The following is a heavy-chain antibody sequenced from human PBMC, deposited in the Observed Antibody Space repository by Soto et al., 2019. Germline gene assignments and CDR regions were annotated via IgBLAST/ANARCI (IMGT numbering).Heavy chain of an antibody. J-gene: IGHJ5*02. V-gene: IGHV5-51*01. CDR3: ARRYCSGGSCYSNWFDP. CDR2: IYPGDSDT. D-gene: IGHD2-15*01. Sequence: GESLKISCKGSGYSFTSYWIGWVRQMPGKGLEWMGIIYPGDSDTRYSPSFQGQVTISADKSISTAYLQWSSLKASDTVMYYCARRYCSGGSCYSNWFDPWGQGTLVTVSS. CDR1: GYSFTSYW.